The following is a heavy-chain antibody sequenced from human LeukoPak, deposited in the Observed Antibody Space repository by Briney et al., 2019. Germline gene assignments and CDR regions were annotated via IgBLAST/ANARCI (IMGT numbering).Heavy chain of an antibody. V-gene: IGHV3-74*01. Sequence: GGSLRLSCAASGFTFDEYGMSWVRQATGKGLEWVSRINSDGSSTTYADSVKGRLTISRDNAKNTLYLQMNSLRGEDTAVYYCARSAAAGFSYYSYFFDVWGKGNTVTIFS. CDR2: INSDGSST. J-gene: IGHJ6*03. D-gene: IGHD6-13*01. CDR3: ARSAAAGFSYYSYFFDV. CDR1: GFTFDEYG.